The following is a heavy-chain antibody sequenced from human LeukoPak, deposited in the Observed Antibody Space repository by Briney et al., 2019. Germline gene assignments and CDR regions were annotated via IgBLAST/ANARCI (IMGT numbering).Heavy chain of an antibody. CDR1: GGTFSSYA. CDR3: ARFKMDSSGSYFNY. J-gene: IGHJ4*02. D-gene: IGHD3-22*01. V-gene: IGHV1-69*04. Sequence: GSSVKVSCKASGGTFSSYAISWVRQAPGQGLECMGRIIPILGIANYAQKFQGRVTITADKSTSTAYMELSSLRSEDTAVYYCARFKMDSSGSYFNYWGQGTLVTVSS. CDR2: IIPILGIA.